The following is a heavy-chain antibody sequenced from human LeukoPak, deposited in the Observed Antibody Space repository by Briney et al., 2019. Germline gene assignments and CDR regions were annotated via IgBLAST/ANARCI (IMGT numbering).Heavy chain of an antibody. CDR3: ARDLITVTKGFDI. CDR1: TDSISSHY. V-gene: IGHV4-59*11. CDR2: ISYIGST. Sequence: SETLSLTCAVSTDSISSHYWSWIRQPPGKGLEWIGYISYIGSTNYNPSPKSRVTISIDTSKNQFSLKLRSVTAADAAVYYCARDLITVTKGFDIWGQGIMVSVSS. D-gene: IGHD4-17*01. J-gene: IGHJ3*02.